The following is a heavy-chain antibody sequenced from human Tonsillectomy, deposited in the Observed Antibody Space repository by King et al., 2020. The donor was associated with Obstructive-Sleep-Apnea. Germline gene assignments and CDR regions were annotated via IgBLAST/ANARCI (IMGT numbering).Heavy chain of an antibody. CDR2: INHSGST. V-gene: IGHV4-34*01. Sequence: VQLQQWGAGLLKPSETLSLTCAVYGGSFSGYYWSWIRQPPGKGLDWIGEINHSGSTNYNPSLKSRVTISVDTSKNQFSLKLSSVTAPDTAVYYCARGKGTYYEFWSGYESNYYYYGMDVWGQGTTVTVSS. D-gene: IGHD3-3*01. CDR1: GGSFSGYY. CDR3: ARGKGTYYEFWSGYESNYYYYGMDV. J-gene: IGHJ6*02.